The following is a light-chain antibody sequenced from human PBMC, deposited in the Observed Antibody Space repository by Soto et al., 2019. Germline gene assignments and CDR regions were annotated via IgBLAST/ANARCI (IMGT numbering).Light chain of an antibody. CDR2: WAS. CDR1: QSLLYSSNQKNY. CDR3: QRYYNGPPYT. V-gene: IGKV4-1*01. Sequence: DIVMTQSPDSLAVSLGERATINCKSSQSLLYSSNQKNYLAWYQQKPGQPPKLLIYWASTRESGVPDRFSGSGSGTHFTLSISSLQAEDVAVYYCQRYYNGPPYTSGQGTKLEIK. J-gene: IGKJ2*01.